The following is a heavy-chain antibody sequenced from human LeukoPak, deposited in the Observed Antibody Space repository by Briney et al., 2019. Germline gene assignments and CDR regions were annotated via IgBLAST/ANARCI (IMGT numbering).Heavy chain of an antibody. Sequence: GGSLRLSCAASGFTFSSYWMHWVRHAPGKGLVRVSRINSDGSSTSYADSVKGRFTISRDNAKNTLYLQMNSLRAEDTAVYYCARDSGSSWYDDAFDIWGQGTMVTVSS. J-gene: IGHJ3*02. CDR2: INSDGSST. V-gene: IGHV3-74*01. CDR1: GFTFSSYW. D-gene: IGHD6-13*01. CDR3: ARDSGSSWYDDAFDI.